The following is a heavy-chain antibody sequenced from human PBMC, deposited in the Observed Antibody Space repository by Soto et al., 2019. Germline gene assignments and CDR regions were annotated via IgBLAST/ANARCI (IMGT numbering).Heavy chain of an antibody. J-gene: IGHJ4*02. CDR2: IKVDGSEK. CDR1: GFTFSNYW. Sequence: ESGGGLVQPGGSLRLSCAASGFTFSNYWMSWVRQAPGKGLEWVANIKVDGSEKYYVDSVKGRFTISRDNAKNSLYLQMNSMRAGDTAVYYCAGVAVRGQGTLVTVSS. D-gene: IGHD6-19*01. V-gene: IGHV3-7*05. CDR3: AGVAV.